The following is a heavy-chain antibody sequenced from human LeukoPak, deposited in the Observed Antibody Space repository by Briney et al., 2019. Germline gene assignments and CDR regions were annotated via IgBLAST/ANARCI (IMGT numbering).Heavy chain of an antibody. Sequence: SVTVSCXASGGTFSSYAISWVRQAPGQGLEWIGRIIPIFGTANYAQKFQGRVTITTDESTSTAYMALRSLRSEDTAVYYCARDWLCGQGTLVTVSS. D-gene: IGHD5-12*01. J-gene: IGHJ4*02. CDR2: IIPIFGTA. CDR3: ARDWL. V-gene: IGHV1-69*05. CDR1: GGTFSSYA.